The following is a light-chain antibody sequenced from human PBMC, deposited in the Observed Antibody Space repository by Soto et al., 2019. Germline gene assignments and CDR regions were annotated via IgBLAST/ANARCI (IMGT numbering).Light chain of an antibody. Sequence: EILMTQSLATLSVSPGETATLSCRASQSIASKLAWYQQRPGQAPRLLIIGASTRATGIPARFSGSGSGTEFTLTISSLQSEDFAVYYCKQYNTWPPFTFGQGTRLEIK. CDR1: QSIASK. V-gene: IGKV3-15*01. CDR3: KQYNTWPPFT. J-gene: IGKJ5*01. CDR2: GAS.